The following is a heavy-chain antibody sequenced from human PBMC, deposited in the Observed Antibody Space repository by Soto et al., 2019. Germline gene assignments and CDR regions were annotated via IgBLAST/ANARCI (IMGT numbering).Heavy chain of an antibody. D-gene: IGHD1-1*01. V-gene: IGHV4-31*11. J-gene: IGHJ3*02. CDR1: GGSLRSATYY. Sequence: SETLSLTCAVSGGSLRSATYYWSWIRQHPGKGLEWIGYFYHSGSTYYKPSLRSRVTISLDSSKNQFSLNLRSVTDADTAIYYCAREETGNDALDIWGQGTLVTVS. CDR3: AREETGNDALDI. CDR2: FYHSGST.